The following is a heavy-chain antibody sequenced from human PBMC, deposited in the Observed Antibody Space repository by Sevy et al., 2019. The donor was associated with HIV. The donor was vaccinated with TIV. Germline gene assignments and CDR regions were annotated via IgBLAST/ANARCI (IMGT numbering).Heavy chain of an antibody. CDR3: ARPGSGWFEFDS. CDR1: GFTFSRYS. CDR2: IGSTGPTI. D-gene: IGHD6-19*01. V-gene: IGHV3-48*02. Sequence: GGSLRLSCVASGFTFSRYSMNWVRQAPGKGLEWVSNIGSTGPTIYYADSVKGRFTISRDNAKNSLYLQMNSLREEDTAVYYCARPGSGWFEFDSGGQGTLVTVSS. J-gene: IGHJ4*02.